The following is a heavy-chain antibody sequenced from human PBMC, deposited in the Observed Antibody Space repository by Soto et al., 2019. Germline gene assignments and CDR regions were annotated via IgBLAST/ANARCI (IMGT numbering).Heavy chain of an antibody. CDR3: ARDRGTMVRGVSYYYYYGMDV. CDR2: IIPIFGTA. D-gene: IGHD3-10*01. V-gene: IGHV1-69*13. J-gene: IGHJ6*02. Sequence: GASVKVSCKASGGTFSSYAISWVRQAPGQGLEWMRGIIPIFGTANYAQKFQGRVTITADESTSTAYMELSSLRSEDTAVYYCARDRGTMVRGVSYYYYYGMDVWGQGTTVTVSS. CDR1: GGTFSSYA.